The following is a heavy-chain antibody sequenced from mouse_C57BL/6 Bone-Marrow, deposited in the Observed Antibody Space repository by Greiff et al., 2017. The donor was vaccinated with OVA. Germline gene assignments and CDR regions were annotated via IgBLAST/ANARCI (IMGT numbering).Heavy chain of an antibody. Sequence: EVQVVESGGGLVKPGGSLKLSCAASGFTFSSYAMSWVRQTPEKRLEWVATISDGGSYTYYPDNVKGRFTISRDNAKNNLYLQMSHLKSEDTAMYYCAREGGSSYGFAYWGQGTLVTVSA. J-gene: IGHJ3*01. CDR1: GFTFSSYA. CDR2: ISDGGSYT. D-gene: IGHD1-1*01. CDR3: AREGGSSYGFAY. V-gene: IGHV5-4*01.